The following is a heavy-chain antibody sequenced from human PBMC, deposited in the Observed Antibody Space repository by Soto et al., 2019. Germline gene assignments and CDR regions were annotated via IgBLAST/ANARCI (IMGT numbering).Heavy chain of an antibody. D-gene: IGHD5-12*01. Sequence: EVQLLESGGGLVQPGGSLRLSCAASGFTFSSYAMSWVRQAPGKGLEWVSAISGSGGSTYYADSVKGRFTISRDNSKNTLYLQMDSLRAEDTAVYYCAKLEMATIRAIDYWGQGTLVTVSS. V-gene: IGHV3-23*01. CDR3: AKLEMATIRAIDY. J-gene: IGHJ4*02. CDR1: GFTFSSYA. CDR2: ISGSGGST.